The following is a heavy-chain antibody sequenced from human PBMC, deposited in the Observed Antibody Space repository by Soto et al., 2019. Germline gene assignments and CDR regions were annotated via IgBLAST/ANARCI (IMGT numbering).Heavy chain of an antibody. V-gene: IGHV1-69*04. CDR1: GGTFSSYT. CDR3: ARDGPQYSGYDYYFDY. D-gene: IGHD5-12*01. J-gene: IGHJ4*02. CDR2: IIPILGIA. Sequence: SVKVSCKASGGTFSSYTISWVRQAPGQGLEWMGRIIPILGIANYAQKFQGRVTITADKSTSTAYMELSSLRSEDTAVYYCARDGPQYSGYDYYFDYWGQGTLVTVS.